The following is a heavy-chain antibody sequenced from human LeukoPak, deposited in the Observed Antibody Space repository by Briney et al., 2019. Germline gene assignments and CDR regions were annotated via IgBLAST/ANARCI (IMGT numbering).Heavy chain of an antibody. D-gene: IGHD3-16*02. Sequence: GGSLRLSCAASGFTFSSYAMSWVRHAPRKGLELVSAISGSGGSTYYADSVKGRFTISRDNSKNTLYLQMNSLRAEDTAVYYCAKSVMITFGGVIGAFDIWGQGTMVTVSS. CDR3: AKSVMITFGGVIGAFDI. CDR1: GFTFSSYA. CDR2: ISGSGGST. J-gene: IGHJ3*02. V-gene: IGHV3-23*01.